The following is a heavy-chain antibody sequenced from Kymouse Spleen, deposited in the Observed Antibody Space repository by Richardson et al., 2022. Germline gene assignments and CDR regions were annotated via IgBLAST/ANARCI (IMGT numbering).Heavy chain of an antibody. J-gene: IGHJ5*02. CDR2: IYYSGST. CDR1: GGSISSSSYY. Sequence: QLQLQESGPGLVKPSETLSLTCTVSGGSISSSSYYWGWIRQPPGKGLEWIGSIYYSGSTYYNPSLKSRVTISVDTSKNQFSLKLSSVTAADTAVYYCARHEHELELRWFDPWGQGTLVTVSS. CDR3: ARHEHELELRWFDP. V-gene: IGHV4-39*01. D-gene: IGHD1-7*01.